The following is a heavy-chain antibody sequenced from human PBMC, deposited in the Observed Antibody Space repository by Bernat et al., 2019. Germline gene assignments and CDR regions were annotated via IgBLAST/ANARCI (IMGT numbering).Heavy chain of an antibody. V-gene: IGHV3-53*05. J-gene: IGHJ3*02. Sequence: EVQLVETGGGLIQPGGSLRLSCAASGFTVSSNYMSWVRQAPGKGLEWVSVIYSGGSTYYADSVKGRFTISRDNSKNTLYLKMNSLRAEDTAVYYCARDGGIGGDDAFDIWGQGTMVTVSS. CDR3: ARDGGIGGDDAFDI. D-gene: IGHD3-16*01. CDR2: IYSGGST. CDR1: GFTVSSNY.